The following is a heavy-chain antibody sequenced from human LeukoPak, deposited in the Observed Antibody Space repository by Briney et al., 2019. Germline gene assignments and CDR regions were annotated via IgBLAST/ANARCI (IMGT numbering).Heavy chain of an antibody. D-gene: IGHD1-26*01. CDR3: ARLVGATTTHN. J-gene: IGHJ3*01. V-gene: IGHV4-34*01. CDR2: INHSGST. Sequence: PSETLSLTCAVYGGSFSGYYWSWIRQPPGKGLEWIGEINHSGSTNYNPSLKSRVTISVDTSKNQFSLKLSSVTAADTAVYYCARLVGATTTHNWGQGTMVTVSS. CDR1: GGSFSGYY.